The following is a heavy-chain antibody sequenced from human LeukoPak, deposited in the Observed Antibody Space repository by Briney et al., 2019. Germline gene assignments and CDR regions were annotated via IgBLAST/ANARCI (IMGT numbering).Heavy chain of an antibody. D-gene: IGHD5-18*01. CDR3: ARHLYSSTRNPTFDY. V-gene: IGHV4-39*01. CDR2: SYYTGST. J-gene: IGHJ4*02. Sequence: SETLSLTCTVSGDSTTSYTYYWGWIRQPPGKGLEWLGSSYYTGSTYYNPSLESRVTISLDTSKNQFSLKLSSVTVADTAIYYCARHLYSSTRNPTFDYWGQGTRVTVSS. CDR1: GDSTTSYTYY.